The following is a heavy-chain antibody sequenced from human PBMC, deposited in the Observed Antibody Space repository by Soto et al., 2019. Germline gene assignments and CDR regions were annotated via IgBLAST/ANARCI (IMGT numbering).Heavy chain of an antibody. CDR2: IYYSGST. Sequence: PSETLSLTCTVSGGSISSGGYYWSWIRQHPGKGLEWIGYIYYSGSTYYNPSLKSRVTISVDTSKNQFSLKLSSVTAADTAVYYCARDLPSRGPGWFDPWGQGTLVTVYS. J-gene: IGHJ5*02. CDR3: ARDLPSRGPGWFDP. V-gene: IGHV4-31*03. CDR1: GGSISSGGYY.